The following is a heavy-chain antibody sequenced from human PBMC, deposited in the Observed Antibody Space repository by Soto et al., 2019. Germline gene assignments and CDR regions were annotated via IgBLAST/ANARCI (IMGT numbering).Heavy chain of an antibody. CDR2: INPSGGST. J-gene: IGHJ4*02. D-gene: IGHD2-8*01. CDR1: GYTFTSYY. CDR3: ATDSRYCTNGVCYTGTFDY. V-gene: IGHV1-46*03. Sequence: GASVKVSCKASGYTFTSYYVHWVRQAPGQGLEWMGIINPSGGSTSYAQKFQGRVTMTRDTSTSTVYMELSSLRSEDTAVYYCATDSRYCTNGVCYTGTFDYWGQGTLVTVSS.